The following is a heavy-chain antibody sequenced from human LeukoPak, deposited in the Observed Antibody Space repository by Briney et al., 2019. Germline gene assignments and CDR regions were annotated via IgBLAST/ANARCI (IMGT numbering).Heavy chain of an antibody. CDR3: ARDLGQYYDTSDNWFDP. CDR1: GFTFGDYA. CDR2: INSDGINT. D-gene: IGHD3-22*01. J-gene: IGHJ5*02. Sequence: GGSLRLSCTASGFTFGDYAISWVRQAPGKGLVWVSRINSDGINTSYADSVKGRFTISRDNAKNTLNLQMNSLRAEDTAVYYCARDLGQYYDTSDNWFDPWGQGTLVTVSS. V-gene: IGHV3-74*01.